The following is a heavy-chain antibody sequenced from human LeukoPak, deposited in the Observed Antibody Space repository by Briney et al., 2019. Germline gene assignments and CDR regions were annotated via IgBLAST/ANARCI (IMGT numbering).Heavy chain of an antibody. CDR1: GFNFSDHY. CDR3: ARGGDLSIPYYFDY. V-gene: IGHV3-74*01. J-gene: IGHJ4*02. Sequence: GFLRLSCAASGFNFSDHYMDWVRQATGKGLVWVSRINSDGSDTSYADSVKGRFTISRDDAENTLYLKMNSLRVEDTAVYYGARGGDLSIPYYFDYWGQGTLVTVSS. CDR2: INSDGSDT. D-gene: IGHD3-16*02.